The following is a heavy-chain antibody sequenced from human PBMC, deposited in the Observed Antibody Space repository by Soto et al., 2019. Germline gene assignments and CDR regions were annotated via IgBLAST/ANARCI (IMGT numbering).Heavy chain of an antibody. CDR1: GGSISNYY. V-gene: IGHV4-4*07. D-gene: IGHD3-3*01. CDR2: IDTSGST. J-gene: IGHJ4*02. Sequence: SQTLSLTCTVSGGSISNYYCNWIRQPAGKGLEWIGRIDTSGSTNYNPSLKSRVTMSVDTSKQEFSLKLSSVTAADTALYYCARGGQDFWSGPFDYWGRGALVTVSS. CDR3: ARGGQDFWSGPFDY.